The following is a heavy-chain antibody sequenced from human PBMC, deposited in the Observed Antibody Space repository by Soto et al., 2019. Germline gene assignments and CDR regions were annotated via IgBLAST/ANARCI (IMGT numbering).Heavy chain of an antibody. Sequence: SETLSLTCAVYGGSFSGYYWSWIRQPPGKELEWMGEINHSGSTNYNPSLKSRVTISVDTSKNQFSLKLSSVTAADTAVYYCARGWRPAISALSGPWGQGTLVTVSS. D-gene: IGHD6-25*01. J-gene: IGHJ5*02. CDR3: ARGWRPAISALSGP. CDR1: GGSFSGYY. CDR2: INHSGST. V-gene: IGHV4-34*01.